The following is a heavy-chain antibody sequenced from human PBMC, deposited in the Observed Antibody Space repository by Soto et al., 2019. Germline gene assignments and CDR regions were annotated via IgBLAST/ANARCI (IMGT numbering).Heavy chain of an antibody. CDR3: AREGGEEYDSSGYWHHCFDP. J-gene: IGHJ5*02. CDR2: IYYSGSA. Sequence: PSETLSLPCTVSGGAISSSEYYWCWIRQPKVKGLEWIWYIYYSGSAYYSPSLKSRVTISLDTSRNPFSLKLSSVTAADTAVYFCAREGGEEYDSSGYWHHCFDPWGQGTMVTVSS. CDR1: GGAISSSEYY. D-gene: IGHD3-22*01. V-gene: IGHV4-30-4*01.